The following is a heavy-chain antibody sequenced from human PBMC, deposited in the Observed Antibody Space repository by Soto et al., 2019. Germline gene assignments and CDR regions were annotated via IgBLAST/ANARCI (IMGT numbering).Heavy chain of an antibody. V-gene: IGHV4-4*07. CDR2: IYSSGST. CDR3: ARDSSGGLGMDV. Sequence: SETLSLTCTVSGDSISSYYWSWIRQPAGRGLEWIGRIYSSGSTNYKLPLKSRVTMSVDTSRNQFSLRLSSVTAADTAVYYCARDSSGGLGMDVWGQGTTVTVSS. CDR1: GDSISSYY. J-gene: IGHJ6*02. D-gene: IGHD3-22*01.